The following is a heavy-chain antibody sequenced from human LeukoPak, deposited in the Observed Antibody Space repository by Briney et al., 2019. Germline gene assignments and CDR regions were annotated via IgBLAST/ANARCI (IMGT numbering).Heavy chain of an antibody. CDR3: ARDGDYYYDGSGCNYGL. D-gene: IGHD3-22*01. Sequence: SVKVSCKASGGTFSNYAINWVRQAPGQGLEWMGGIIPMLGTVNYAQRFQGRVTITADESTSTVYMDLSRLRPEDTAVYYCARDGDYYYDGSGCNYGLWGQGTLVTVSS. CDR1: GGTFSNYA. CDR2: IIPMLGTV. V-gene: IGHV1-69*13. J-gene: IGHJ4*02.